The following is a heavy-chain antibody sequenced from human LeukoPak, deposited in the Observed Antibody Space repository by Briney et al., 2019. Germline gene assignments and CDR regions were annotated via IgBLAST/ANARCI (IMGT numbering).Heavy chain of an antibody. Sequence: TSETLSLTCAVYGGSFSGYYWSWIRQPPGKGLEWIGEINHSGSTNYNPSLKSRVTISVDTSKNQFSLKLSSVTAADTAVYYCARGRLIVVVPAATRNWFDPWGQGTLVTVSS. CDR3: ARGRLIVVVPAATRNWFDP. J-gene: IGHJ5*02. CDR1: GGSFSGYY. D-gene: IGHD2-2*01. CDR2: INHSGST. V-gene: IGHV4-34*01.